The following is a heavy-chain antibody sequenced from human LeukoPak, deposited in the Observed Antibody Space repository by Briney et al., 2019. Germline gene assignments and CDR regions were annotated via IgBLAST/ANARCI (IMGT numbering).Heavy chain of an antibody. CDR3: AKSGGSWTYPNWFDS. D-gene: IGHD3-10*01. V-gene: IGHV3-23*01. CDR1: VFTFSNSA. J-gene: IGHJ5*01. Sequence: GGSLRLSCAASVFTFSNSAMNWVRQAPGKGLEWVSTISSGGAGTYYADSVKGRFYISRDNSKNTLYLQMNSLRAEDTAVYYCAKSGGSWTYPNWFDSWGQGTLVTVYS. CDR2: ISSGGAGT.